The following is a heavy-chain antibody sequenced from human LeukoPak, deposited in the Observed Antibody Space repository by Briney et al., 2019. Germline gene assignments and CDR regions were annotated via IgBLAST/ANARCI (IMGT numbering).Heavy chain of an antibody. CDR3: ASSMATIDAFDI. J-gene: IGHJ3*02. V-gene: IGHV4-4*07. D-gene: IGHD5-24*01. Sequence: SETLSLTCTVSGGSISSYYWSWIRQPAGKGLEWIGRIYTSGSTNYNPSLKSRVTMSVGTSKNQFSLKLSSVTAADTAVYYCASSMATIDAFDIWGQGTMVTVSS. CDR1: GGSISSYY. CDR2: IYTSGST.